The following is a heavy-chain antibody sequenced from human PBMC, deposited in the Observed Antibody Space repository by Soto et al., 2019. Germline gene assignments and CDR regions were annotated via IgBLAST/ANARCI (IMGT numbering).Heavy chain of an antibody. Sequence: QVQLVQSGAEVKKPGSSVKVSCKASGGTFSSYTISWVRQAPGQGLEWMGRIIPILGIANYAQKFQGRVTITADKSTSTAYMELSSLRSEHTAVYYCARGPYSSGWYVRWYFDLWGRGTLVTVSS. V-gene: IGHV1-69*02. CDR3: ARGPYSSGWYVRWYFDL. J-gene: IGHJ2*01. CDR1: GGTFSSYT. CDR2: IIPILGIA. D-gene: IGHD6-19*01.